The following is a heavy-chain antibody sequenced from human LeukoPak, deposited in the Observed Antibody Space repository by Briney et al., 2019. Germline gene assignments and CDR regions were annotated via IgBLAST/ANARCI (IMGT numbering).Heavy chain of an antibody. Sequence: GGSLRLSCGASGFTFSYYYISWIRQATGKGVGSVSYISRSGSTIYYADSAKARITISRANAKNSLYLQTNRPTADDTAVYYCARGRTGAKQLVLVAPFFDFWGHGTLVTVSS. CDR2: ISRSGSTI. CDR1: GFTFSYYY. CDR3: ARGRTGAKQLVLVAPFFDF. V-gene: IGHV3-11*01. D-gene: IGHD6-6*01. J-gene: IGHJ4*01.